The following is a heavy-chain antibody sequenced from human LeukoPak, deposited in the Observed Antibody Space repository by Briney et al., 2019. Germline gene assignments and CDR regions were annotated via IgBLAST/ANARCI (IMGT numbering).Heavy chain of an antibody. J-gene: IGHJ5*02. CDR2: ISAYNGNT. Sequence: ASVKVSCKASGYTFTSYGISWVRQAPGQGLEWMGWISAYNGNTNYAQKLQGRVTMTTNTSTSTAYMELRSLRSDDTAVYYCARDPLSIVGATDNWFDPWGQGTLVTVSS. CDR3: ARDPLSIVGATDNWFDP. CDR1: GYTFTSYG. V-gene: IGHV1-18*01. D-gene: IGHD1-26*01.